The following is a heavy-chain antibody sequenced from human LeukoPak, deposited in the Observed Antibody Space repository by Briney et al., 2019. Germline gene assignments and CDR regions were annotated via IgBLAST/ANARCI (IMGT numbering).Heavy chain of an antibody. CDR3: ARPYGSGWYAAFHI. V-gene: IGHV4-59*08. CDR1: GGSISGYY. D-gene: IGHD6-19*01. Sequence: SETLSLTCTVSGGSISGYYWSWIRQAPGKGPEWIGYIHYTGTTNYNPSLKSRVTITVDTSKNQFFLWLTSVTAADTAVYYCARPYGSGWYAAFHIWGQGTMITVSS. CDR2: IHYTGTT. J-gene: IGHJ3*02.